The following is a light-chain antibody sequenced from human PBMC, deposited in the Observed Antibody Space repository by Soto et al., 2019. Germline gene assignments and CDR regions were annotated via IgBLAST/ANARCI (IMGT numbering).Light chain of an antibody. V-gene: IGLV2-14*01. CDR3: SSYTTSNTWV. Sequence: QSALTQPASVSGSPGQSITISCTGTSTDIGSYIYLSWYQHHPGKTPRLIIFEVSHRPSGISDRFSASKSANTASLTISGLQAEDEAHYYCSSYTTSNTWVFGGGTQLTVL. CDR2: EVS. CDR1: STDIGSYIY. J-gene: IGLJ3*02.